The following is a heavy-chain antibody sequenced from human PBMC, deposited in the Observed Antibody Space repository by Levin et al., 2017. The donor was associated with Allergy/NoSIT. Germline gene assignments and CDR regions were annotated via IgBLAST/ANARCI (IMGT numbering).Heavy chain of an antibody. J-gene: IGHJ4*02. CDR3: ARAPAYTGTYSGFDF. D-gene: IGHD1-26*01. Sequence: GESLKISCKASGYGFNNYAVHWVRQAPGQSLEWLGWINPGNGNTRYSQTLQDRVTFTRDTSTSTAYLELSSLRSEDTALYFCARAPAYTGTYSGFDFWGQGTLVTVSS. CDR2: INPGNGNT. V-gene: IGHV1-3*01. CDR1: GYGFNNYA.